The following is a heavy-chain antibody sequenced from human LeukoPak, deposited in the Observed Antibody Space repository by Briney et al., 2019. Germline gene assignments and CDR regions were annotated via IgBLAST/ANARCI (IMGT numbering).Heavy chain of an antibody. Sequence: GESLKISCKASGYPFTSYDINWVRQATGQGLEWMGWMNPNSGNTGYAQKFQGRVTMTRNTSISTAYMELSSLRSEDTAVYYCARVKAARLARIFDYWGQGTLVTVSS. CDR3: ARVKAARLARIFDY. CDR2: MNPNSGNT. J-gene: IGHJ4*02. CDR1: GYPFTSYD. D-gene: IGHD6-6*01. V-gene: IGHV1-8*01.